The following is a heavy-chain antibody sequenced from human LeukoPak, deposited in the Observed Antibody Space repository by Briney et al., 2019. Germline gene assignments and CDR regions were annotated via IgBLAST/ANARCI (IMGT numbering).Heavy chain of an antibody. J-gene: IGHJ6*02. CDR2: IDPTDSYT. CDR3: ARQAVDYYYGMDV. CDR1: GYSFTTYW. Sequence: GESLERSCKGSGYSFTTYWISWVRQMPGTGLEWMGRIDPTDSYTNYSPSFEGHVTMSADRSISTAYLQWSSLKASDTALYYCARQAVDYYYGMDVWGQGTTVTVSS. D-gene: IGHD6-25*01. V-gene: IGHV5-10-1*01.